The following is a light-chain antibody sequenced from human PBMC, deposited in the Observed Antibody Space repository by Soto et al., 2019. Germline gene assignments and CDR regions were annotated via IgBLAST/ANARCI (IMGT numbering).Light chain of an antibody. J-gene: IGKJ1*01. CDR3: QQYGSSFPWT. CDR2: KSS. V-gene: IGKV1-5*03. CDR1: QWISSW. Sequence: DIQMTQSPSTLSASVGDRVTITCLASQWISSWLAWYQQKPGRAPKLQIYKSSRLETGVPARSSGSGSGTEFTLIFGGLQPDDFASYYCQQYGSSFPWTFGQGTKVEIK.